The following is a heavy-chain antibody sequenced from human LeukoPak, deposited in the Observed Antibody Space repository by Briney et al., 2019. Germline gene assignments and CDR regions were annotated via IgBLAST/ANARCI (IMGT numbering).Heavy chain of an antibody. CDR2: INPNSGGT. CDR1: GYTFTGYY. Sequence: ASVKVSCKASGYTFTGYYMHWVRQAPGQGLEWMGWINPNSGGTNYAQKFQGRVTMTRDTSIGTAYMELRRLRSDDTAVYYCARPYCSGASCHDYFDYWGQGTLVTVSS. V-gene: IGHV1-2*02. CDR3: ARPYCSGASCHDYFDY. J-gene: IGHJ4*02. D-gene: IGHD2-15*01.